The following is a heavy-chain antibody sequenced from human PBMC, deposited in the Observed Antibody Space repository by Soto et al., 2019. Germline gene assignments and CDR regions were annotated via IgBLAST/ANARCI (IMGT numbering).Heavy chain of an antibody. CDR2: ISSSSSSI. CDR3: ACGDPNVPYYDFWSAYHT. J-gene: IGHJ5*02. Sequence: WGSLRLSCAASGFTFSSYSRNWVRQAPGKGLEWGSSISSSSSSIYYADSVKGRFTISRDNAKNSLYLQMNSLRAEDTAVYYCACGDPNVPYYDFWSAYHTWGQGTLVTVSS. V-gene: IGHV3-21*01. CDR1: GFTFSSYS. D-gene: IGHD3-3*01.